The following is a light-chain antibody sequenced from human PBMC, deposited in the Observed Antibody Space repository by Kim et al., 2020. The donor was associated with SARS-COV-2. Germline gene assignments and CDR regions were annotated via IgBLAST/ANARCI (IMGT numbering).Light chain of an antibody. CDR3: SAWDSSLTGWV. CDR2: RNN. J-gene: IGLJ3*02. V-gene: IGLV10-54*01. Sequence: QAGLTQPPSVSKGLRQTAALTCTGNSNNVGNQGAAWLQQHQGHPPKLLSYRNNSRPSGISERLSASRSGNTASLTITGLQPEDEADYYCSAWDSSLTGWVFGGGTKLTVL. CDR1: SNNVGNQG.